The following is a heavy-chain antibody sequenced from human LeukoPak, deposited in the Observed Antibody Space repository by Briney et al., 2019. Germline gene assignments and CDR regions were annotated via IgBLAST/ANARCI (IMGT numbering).Heavy chain of an antibody. V-gene: IGHV4-59*01. D-gene: IGHD3-10*01. CDR1: GGSISNYY. Sequence: SETLSLTCTVSGGSISNYYWSWLRQPPGKGLEWIGYIFYTGITKYNPSLKSRVAISVGTSKNQFFLKLSSVTAADTAVYYCVGYYYGSGSYDAFHIWGQGTMVTVSS. CDR2: IFYTGIT. CDR3: VGYYYGSGSYDAFHI. J-gene: IGHJ3*02.